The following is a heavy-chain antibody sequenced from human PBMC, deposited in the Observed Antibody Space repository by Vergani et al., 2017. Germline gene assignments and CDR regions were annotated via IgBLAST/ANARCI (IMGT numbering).Heavy chain of an antibody. Sequence: QVQLQESGPGLVKPSETLSLTCAVSGYSISSGYYWGWIRQPPGKGLEWIGSIYHRGSTYYNPSLKSLVTISVDTAKNQFSLKPSSVTAADTAVYYCARHKRSYDILTGYYNGGFDYWGQGTLVTVSS. J-gene: IGHJ4*02. D-gene: IGHD3-9*01. CDR2: IYHRGST. CDR3: ARHKRSYDILTGYYNGGFDY. CDR1: GYSISSGYY. V-gene: IGHV4-38-2*01.